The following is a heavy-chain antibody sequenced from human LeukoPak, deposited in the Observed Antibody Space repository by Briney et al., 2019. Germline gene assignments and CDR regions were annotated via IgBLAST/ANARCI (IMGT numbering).Heavy chain of an antibody. CDR1: GYTFTSYY. V-gene: IGHV1-46*01. CDR2: INPSGGST. D-gene: IGHD3-10*01. J-gene: IGHJ3*02. CDR3: ASADYGSGSYAAFDI. Sequence: ASVTVSCTASGYTFTSYYMHWVRQAPGQGLEWMEIINPSGGSTSYAQKFQGRVTMTRDTSTSTVYMELSSLRSEDTAVYYCASADYGSGSYAAFDIWGQGTMVTVSS.